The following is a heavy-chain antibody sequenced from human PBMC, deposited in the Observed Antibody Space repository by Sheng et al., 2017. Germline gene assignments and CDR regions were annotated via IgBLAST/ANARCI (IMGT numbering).Heavy chain of an antibody. V-gene: IGHV3-30*04. CDR2: ISYDGSNK. CDR3: ARHRYCSGGSCGFFDY. D-gene: IGHD2-15*01. CDR1: GFTFSSYA. J-gene: IGHJ4*02. Sequence: QVQLVESGGGVVQPGRSLRLSCAASGFTFSSYAMHWVRQAPGKGLEWVAVISYDGSNKYYADSVKGRFTISRDNSKNTLYLQMNSLRAEDTAVYYCARHRYCSGGSCGFFDYWGQGTLVTVSS.